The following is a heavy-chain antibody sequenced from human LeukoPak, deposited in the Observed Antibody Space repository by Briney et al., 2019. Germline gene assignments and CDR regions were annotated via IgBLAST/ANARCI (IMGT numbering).Heavy chain of an antibody. D-gene: IGHD1-26*01. CDR1: GFTFSNYW. CDR3: ARAGRDGSYYPPDY. CDR2: INSDGINT. Sequence: PGGSLRLSCAASGFTFSNYWMHWVRQAPGKGLVWVSRINSDGINTSYADSVKGRFTISRDNAKNTLYLQMNSLRAEDTAVYYCARAGRDGSYYPPDYWGQGTLVTVSS. V-gene: IGHV3-74*01. J-gene: IGHJ4*02.